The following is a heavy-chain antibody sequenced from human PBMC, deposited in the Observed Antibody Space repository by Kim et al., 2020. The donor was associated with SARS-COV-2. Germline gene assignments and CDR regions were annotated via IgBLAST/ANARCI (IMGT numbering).Heavy chain of an antibody. Sequence: GGSLRLSCAASGFTFSNAWMSWVRQAPGKGLEWVGRIKSKTDGGTTDYAAPVKGRFTISRDDSKNTLYLQMNSLKTEDTAVYYCTTELGGSPTFDYWGQGTLVTVSS. J-gene: IGHJ4*02. CDR2: IKSKTDGGTT. V-gene: IGHV3-15*01. D-gene: IGHD2-15*01. CDR1: GFTFSNAW. CDR3: TTELGGSPTFDY.